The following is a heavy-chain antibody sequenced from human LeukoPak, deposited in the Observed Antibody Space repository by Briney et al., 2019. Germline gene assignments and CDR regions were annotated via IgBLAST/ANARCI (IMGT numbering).Heavy chain of an antibody. Sequence: SETLSLTCAIYGGSFSGYYWSWIRQPPGKGLEWIGSIYYSGSTYYNPSLKSRVTISVDTSKNQFSLKLSSVTAADAAVYYCARARVVITIFTFYYWFDPWGQGTLVAVSS. V-gene: IGHV4-34*01. CDR2: IYYSGST. CDR3: ARARVVITIFTFYYWFDP. D-gene: IGHD3-22*01. J-gene: IGHJ5*02. CDR1: GGSFSGYY.